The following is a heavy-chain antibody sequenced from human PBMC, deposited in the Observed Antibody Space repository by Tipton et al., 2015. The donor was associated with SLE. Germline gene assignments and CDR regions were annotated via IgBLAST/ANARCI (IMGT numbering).Heavy chain of an antibody. CDR3: ARVSDYDDWYFDL. D-gene: IGHD3-22*01. CDR2: IYYSGST. V-gene: IGHV4-59*11. Sequence: TLSLTCTVSGGSISSHYWNWIRQPPGKGLEWIGYIYYSGSTNYNPSLKSRVTISVDTSKNQFSLKLSSVTAADTAVYYCARVSDYDDWYFDLWGRGTLVTVSS. J-gene: IGHJ2*01. CDR1: GGSISSHY.